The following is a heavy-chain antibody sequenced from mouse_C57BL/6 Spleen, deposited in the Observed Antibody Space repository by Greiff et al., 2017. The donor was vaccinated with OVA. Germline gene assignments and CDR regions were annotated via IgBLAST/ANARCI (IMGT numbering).Heavy chain of an antibody. D-gene: IGHD1-1*01. CDR3: ARDYYGKADAMDY. V-gene: IGHV1-53*01. Sequence: VQLQQPGTELVKPGASVKLSCKASGYTFTSYWMHWVKQRPGQGLEWIGNINPSNGGTNYNEKFKSKATLTVDKSSSTAYMQLSSLTSEDSAVDYCARDYYGKADAMDYWGQGTSVTVSS. CDR1: GYTFTSYW. J-gene: IGHJ4*01. CDR2: INPSNGGT.